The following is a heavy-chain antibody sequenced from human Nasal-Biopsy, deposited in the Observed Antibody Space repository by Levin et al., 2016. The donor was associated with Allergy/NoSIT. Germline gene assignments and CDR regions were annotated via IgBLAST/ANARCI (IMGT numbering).Heavy chain of an antibody. D-gene: IGHD2-2*01. CDR3: ARSPNHAPFAPKPLDY. V-gene: IGHV3-53*01. CDR1: GFNIGNNY. J-gene: IGHJ4*02. Sequence: GGSLRLSCVVSGFNIGNNYMSWVRQAPGKGLEWVSVIYSGGNTYYADSVKGRFTISRDSSKNTLFLQMNNVRADDTAVYYCARSPNHAPFAPKPLDYWGQGTRVTVSS. CDR2: IYSGGNT.